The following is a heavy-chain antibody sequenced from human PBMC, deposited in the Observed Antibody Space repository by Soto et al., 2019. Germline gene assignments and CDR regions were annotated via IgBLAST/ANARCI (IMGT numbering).Heavy chain of an antibody. V-gene: IGHV4-59*01. J-gene: IGHJ3*02. CDR2: IYYSGST. Sequence: QVQLQESGPGLVKPSETLSLTCTVSGVSISSYYWSWIRQPPGKGLEWIGYIYYSGSTNYNPSLKSRVTISEDTAKNQFSLKLTSVTAADTAVYYCAREQWLEPGAFDIWGQGTMVTVSS. D-gene: IGHD6-19*01. CDR1: GVSISSYY. CDR3: AREQWLEPGAFDI.